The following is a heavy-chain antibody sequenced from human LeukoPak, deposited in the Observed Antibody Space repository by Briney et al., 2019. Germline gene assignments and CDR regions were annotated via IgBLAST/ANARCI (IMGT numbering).Heavy chain of an antibody. Sequence: SETLSLTCTVSSTSLTTYYWSWIRQPPGKGLEWIGYVTYAGFATYNPSLKSRVTLSVDTSTNQFSLKVHSVTVSDTAVYYCARDRAVGGRFFDLWGQGILVSVSS. CDR3: ARDRAVGGRFFDL. D-gene: IGHD6-19*01. CDR1: STSLTTYY. J-gene: IGHJ4*02. V-gene: IGHV4-59*01. CDR2: VTYAGFA.